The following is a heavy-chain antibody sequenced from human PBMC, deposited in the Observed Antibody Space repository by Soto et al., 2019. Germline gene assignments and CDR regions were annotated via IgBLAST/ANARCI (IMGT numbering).Heavy chain of an antibody. CDR1: GFAFVDHG. CDR3: TRAPLRCSGGSCYSADS. J-gene: IGHJ4*02. Sequence: PGGSLRLSCTTSGFAFVDHGMSWVRQAPGKGLEWLGFIRSRRYGPTAEYAASVKGRFSVSRDDSKSIAYLQMNNLQTEDTGVYYCTRAPLRCSGGSCYSADSWGRGTLVTVSS. D-gene: IGHD2-15*01. CDR2: IRSRRYGPTA. V-gene: IGHV3-49*04.